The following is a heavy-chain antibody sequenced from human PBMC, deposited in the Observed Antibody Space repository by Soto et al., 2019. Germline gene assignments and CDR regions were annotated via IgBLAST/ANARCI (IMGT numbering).Heavy chain of an antibody. CDR2: ISSSSSYI. CDR3: ARDPIFGDYLNPNWFDP. CDR1: GFTFSIYS. D-gene: IGHD4-17*01. Sequence: GGSLRLSCAASGFTFSIYSMNWVRQAPGKGLEWVSSISSSSSYIYYADAVKGRFTISRDNAKHSLYLQMNSLRAEDTAVYYRARDPIFGDYLNPNWFDPWGHGTLVTLSS. V-gene: IGHV3-21*01. J-gene: IGHJ5*02.